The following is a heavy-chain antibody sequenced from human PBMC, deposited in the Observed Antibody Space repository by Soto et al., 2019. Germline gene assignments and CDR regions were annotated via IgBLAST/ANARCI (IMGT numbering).Heavy chain of an antibody. Sequence: QVQLMQSGAEVKKPGASVKVSCKASGYTFTGYYMHWVRQAPGQGLEWMGWINPNSGGTNYAQKFQGWVTMTRDTSISTAYMELSRRRSDDTAVYYCARARTSNAKFWFDPWGQGTLVTVSS. CDR2: INPNSGGT. V-gene: IGHV1-2*04. J-gene: IGHJ5*02. CDR3: ARARTSNAKFWFDP. CDR1: GYTFTGYY. D-gene: IGHD1-7*01.